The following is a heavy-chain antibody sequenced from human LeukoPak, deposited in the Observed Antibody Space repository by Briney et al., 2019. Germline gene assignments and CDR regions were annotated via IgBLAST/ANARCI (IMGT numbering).Heavy chain of an antibody. CDR1: GSSISSSSYY. J-gene: IGHJ4*02. Sequence: SETLSLTCTVSGSSISSSSYYWGWIRQPPGKGLEWIGNIYYNGNTYYNPSLKSRVTISADTSKNQFSLKLTSVTAADTAVYHCARTLSSVGYTYGYFDLWGQGTLVTVSS. D-gene: IGHD5-18*01. V-gene: IGHV4-39*01. CDR3: ARTLSSVGYTYGYFDL. CDR2: IYYNGNT.